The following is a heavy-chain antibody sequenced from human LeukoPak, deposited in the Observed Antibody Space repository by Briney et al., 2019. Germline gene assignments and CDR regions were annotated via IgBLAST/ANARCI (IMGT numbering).Heavy chain of an antibody. CDR2: IYYSGST. CDR1: GGSISSYY. D-gene: IGHD3-16*01. J-gene: IGHJ5*02. V-gene: IGHV4-59*01. Sequence: SETLSLTCTVSGGSISSYYWSWIRQPPGKGLEWIGYIYYSGSTNYNPSLKSRVTISVETSKNQFSLKLSSVTAADTAVYYCAREVGGGFDPWGQGTLVTVSS. CDR3: AREVGGGFDP.